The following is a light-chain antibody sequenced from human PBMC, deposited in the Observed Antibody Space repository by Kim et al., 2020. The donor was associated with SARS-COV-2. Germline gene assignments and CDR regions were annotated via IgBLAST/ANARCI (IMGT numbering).Light chain of an antibody. CDR2: DAS. Sequence: VSTGERATRSCRASQSVSSLLAWYQQNPGQAPRLLIYDASTRATGLPARFSGSGSGTEFTLTISSLQSEDFAVYYCQQYYGWPLTFGGGTKV. CDR1: QSVSSL. V-gene: IGKV3-15*01. J-gene: IGKJ4*01. CDR3: QQYYGWPLT.